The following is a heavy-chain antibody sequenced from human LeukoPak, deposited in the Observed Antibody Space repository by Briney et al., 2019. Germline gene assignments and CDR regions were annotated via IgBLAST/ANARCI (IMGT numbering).Heavy chain of an antibody. Sequence: GASVKVSCKASNHTLSNNGITWVRQAPGQGLEWMGWISGYNTYITYAQKFQDRVTMTKDTSTSTAYMEMRSLRSDDTAIYYCARVRLVWGMETFDLWGQGTMVTVSS. CDR1: NHTLSNNG. D-gene: IGHD3-16*01. CDR2: ISGYNTYI. V-gene: IGHV1-18*01. J-gene: IGHJ3*01. CDR3: ARVRLVWGMETFDL.